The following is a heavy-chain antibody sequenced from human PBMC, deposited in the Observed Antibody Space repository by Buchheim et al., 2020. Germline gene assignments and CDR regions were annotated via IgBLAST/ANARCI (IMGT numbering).Heavy chain of an antibody. V-gene: IGHV3-23*04. J-gene: IGHJ4*02. CDR2: ISSGGRT. CDR3: AKDKGWLVFYFDY. D-gene: IGHD6-19*01. CDR1: GFTFSSYA. Sequence: EVQLVESGGGLVQPGGSLRLSCAASGFTFSSYAMSWVRQAPGKGLEWVSAISSGGRTYYADSVKGRFTISRDNSKNTPYLQMNSLRAEDTAVYYCAKDKGWLVFYFDYWGQGTL.